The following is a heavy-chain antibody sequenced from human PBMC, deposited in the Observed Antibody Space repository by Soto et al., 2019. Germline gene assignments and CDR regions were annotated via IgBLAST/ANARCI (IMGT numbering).Heavy chain of an antibody. CDR3: ARHGAYYYDSSGYHLFDY. V-gene: IGHV4-39*01. J-gene: IGHJ4*02. D-gene: IGHD3-22*01. CDR1: GDSIRSSSFY. CDR2: IYWSGST. Sequence: SGTLSLTCTVSGDSIRSSSFYWGWIRQPPGKGLEWIGSIYWSGSTYYNPSLKSRVTMSVDTSRDQFSLKLSSVTAADTAVYYCARHGAYYYDSSGYHLFDYWGQGTLVTVSS.